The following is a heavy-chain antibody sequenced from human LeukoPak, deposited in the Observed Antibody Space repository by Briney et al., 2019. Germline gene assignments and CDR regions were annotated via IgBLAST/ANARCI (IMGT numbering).Heavy chain of an antibody. V-gene: IGHV3-30*19. CDR1: GFTFSQNG. CDR3: ASGSRYDMIVDDY. CDR2: IEYDGSDK. Sequence: PGGSLRLSCAASGFTFSQNGMHWVRQAPGKGLEWMAFIEYDGSDKYFADSVKGRFTISRDNSKNTLYLQMNSLRAEDTAVYYCASGSRYDMIVDDYWGQGTLVTVSS. D-gene: IGHD3-22*01. J-gene: IGHJ4*02.